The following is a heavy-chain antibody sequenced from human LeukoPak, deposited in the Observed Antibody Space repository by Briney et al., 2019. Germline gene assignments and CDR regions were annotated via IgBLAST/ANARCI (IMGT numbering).Heavy chain of an antibody. CDR3: ARDLELDWGSGAFDI. CDR2: INPNSGGT. J-gene: IGHJ3*02. Sequence: GASVKVSCKASGYTFTGYYMHWVRQAPGQGLEWMGWINPNSGGTNYAQKFQGWVTMTRDTSISTAYMELSRLRSDDTAVYYCARDLELDWGSGAFDIWGQGTMVTVSS. CDR1: GYTFTGYY. D-gene: IGHD1-7*01. V-gene: IGHV1-2*04.